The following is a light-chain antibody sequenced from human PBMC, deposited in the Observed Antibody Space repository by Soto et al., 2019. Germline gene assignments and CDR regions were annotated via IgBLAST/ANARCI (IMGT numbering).Light chain of an antibody. V-gene: IGLV3-1*01. CDR2: QDR. CDR3: QAWDSINGVV. J-gene: IGLJ2*01. Sequence: SYELTQPPSVSVSPGQTASITCSGDKLGDRYATWYQQRPVQSPVLVIFQDRKRPSGIPERFSGSNSGNTATLTISGTQAMDEADYYCQAWDSINGVVFGGGTKLTVL. CDR1: KLGDRY.